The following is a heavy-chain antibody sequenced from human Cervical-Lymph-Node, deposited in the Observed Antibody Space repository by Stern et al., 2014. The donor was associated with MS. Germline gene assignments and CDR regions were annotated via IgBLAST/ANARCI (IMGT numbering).Heavy chain of an antibody. V-gene: IGHV1-69*01. J-gene: IGHJ6*02. D-gene: IGHD1-1*01. CDR1: GDTFINFG. CDR3: ARDNDDNGMDV. CDR2: FIPLFGTT. Sequence: QVQLMQSGADVKKPGSSVKVSCTASGDTFINFGISWVRQAPGQGLEWMGGFIPLFGTTEYVQKFQGRVTISADESATTVYMELSGLRSEDTAVYYCARDNDDNGMDVWGQGTTVTVSS.